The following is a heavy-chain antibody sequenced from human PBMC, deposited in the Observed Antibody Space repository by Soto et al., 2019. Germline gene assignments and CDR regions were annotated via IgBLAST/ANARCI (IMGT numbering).Heavy chain of an antibody. CDR3: ASSPHKDSRPDY. Sequence: EVQLVESGGGLVQPGGSLRLSCAASGFTFSSYGMSWVRQAPGRGLEWMANIKYDGSEKYYVDSVKGRLTFSRDNAKNSLYLQMHSLRAEDTAVYYCASSPHKDSRPDYWGQGTLVTVSS. D-gene: IGHD3-22*01. CDR2: IKYDGSEK. J-gene: IGHJ4*02. CDR1: GFTFSSYG. V-gene: IGHV3-7*03.